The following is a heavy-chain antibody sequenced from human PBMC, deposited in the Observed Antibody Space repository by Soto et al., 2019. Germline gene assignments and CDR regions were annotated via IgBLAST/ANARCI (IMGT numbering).Heavy chain of an antibody. CDR1: GFTFSSYA. D-gene: IGHD3-22*01. Sequence: GGSLRLSCAASGFTFSSYAMSWVRQAPGKGLEWVSAISGSGGSTYYADSVKGRFTISRDNSKNTLYLQMNSLRAEDTAVYYCAKDLNYDSSGYYGSYYGMDVWGQGTTVTVSS. CDR3: AKDLNYDSSGYYGSYYGMDV. J-gene: IGHJ6*02. V-gene: IGHV3-23*01. CDR2: ISGSGGST.